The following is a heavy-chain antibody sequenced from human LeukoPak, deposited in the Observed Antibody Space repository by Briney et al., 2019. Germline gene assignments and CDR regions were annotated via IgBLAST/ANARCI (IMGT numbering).Heavy chain of an antibody. Sequence: PGGSLRLSCAASGFTFSSYEMNWVRQAPGKGLEWVSYISTSGSTIYYADSVKGRFTISRDNAKNSLYLQMNSLRVEDTAVYYCAREKPELDYWGQGTLVTVSS. CDR2: ISTSGSTI. CDR3: AREKPELDY. D-gene: IGHD3-10*01. CDR1: GFTFSSYE. V-gene: IGHV3-48*03. J-gene: IGHJ4*02.